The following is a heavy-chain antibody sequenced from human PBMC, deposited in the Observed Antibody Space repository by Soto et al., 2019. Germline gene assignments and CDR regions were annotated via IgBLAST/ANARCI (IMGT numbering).Heavy chain of an antibody. V-gene: IGHV1-3*01. CDR2: INAGNGNT. CDR1: GYTFTSYA. D-gene: IGHD6-13*01. Sequence: QVQLVQSGAEVKKPGASVKVSCKASGYTFTSYAMHWVRQATGQRLEWMGWINAGNGNTKYSQKFQGRVTITRDTYASTAYMELSSLRSEDTAVYYCARSQQQLVLFDYWGQGTLVTVSS. J-gene: IGHJ4*02. CDR3: ARSQQQLVLFDY.